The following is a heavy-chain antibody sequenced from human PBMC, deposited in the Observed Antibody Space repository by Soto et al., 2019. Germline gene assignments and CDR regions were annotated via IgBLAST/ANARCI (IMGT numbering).Heavy chain of an antibody. CDR2: IIPIFGTA. Sequence: SVKVSCKASGGTFSSYAISWVRQAPGQGLEWMGGIIPIFGTANYAQKFQGRVTITADKSTSTAYMELSSLRSEDTAVYYCARSITAVAGTFDYWGQGTLVTVSS. CDR1: GGTFSSYA. V-gene: IGHV1-69*06. CDR3: ARSITAVAGTFDY. J-gene: IGHJ4*02. D-gene: IGHD6-19*01.